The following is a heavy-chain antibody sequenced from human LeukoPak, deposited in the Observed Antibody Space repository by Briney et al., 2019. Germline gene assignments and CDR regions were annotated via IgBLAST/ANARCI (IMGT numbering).Heavy chain of an antibody. CDR1: GGSFSGYY. CDR2: INHSGST. CDR3: ATRRDGYIHPFAFDI. V-gene: IGHV4-34*01. Sequence: PSETLSLTCAVYGGSFSGYYWSWIRQPPGKGLEWIGEINHSGSTNYNPSLKSRVTISVDTSKNQFSLKLSSVTAADTAVYYCATRRDGYIHPFAFDIWGQGTMVTVSS. D-gene: IGHD5-24*01. J-gene: IGHJ3*02.